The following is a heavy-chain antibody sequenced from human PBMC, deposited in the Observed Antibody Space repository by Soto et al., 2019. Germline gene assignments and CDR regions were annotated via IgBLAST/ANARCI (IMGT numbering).Heavy chain of an antibody. Sequence: QVQLQASGPGLVKPSETLSLTCTVSGGSISNVTDFCGWIRQALDKGLEWIGHIYDGGSTYNNPALKCRITISVETSKNQFSLKLSSVSVADTAVYYCARGPSGDKVDYWCQGILVTVSS. J-gene: IGHJ4*02. CDR2: IYDGGST. CDR1: GGSISNVTDF. D-gene: IGHD7-27*01. CDR3: ARGPSGDKVDY. V-gene: IGHV4-30-4*01.